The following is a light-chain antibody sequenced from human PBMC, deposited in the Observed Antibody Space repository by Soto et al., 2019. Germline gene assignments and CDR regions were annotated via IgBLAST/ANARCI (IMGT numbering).Light chain of an antibody. J-gene: IGLJ1*01. V-gene: IGLV2-14*01. CDR2: EVS. Sequence: QSALTQPASVSGSPGQSITISCTGTSSDVGDYNYVSWYQQHPGKAPKLMIYEVSNRPSGVSNRFSGSKSGNTASLTISGLQAEDEADYHCSSYRSSSTLYVFGTGTQVPVL. CDR3: SSYRSSSTLYV. CDR1: SSDVGDYNY.